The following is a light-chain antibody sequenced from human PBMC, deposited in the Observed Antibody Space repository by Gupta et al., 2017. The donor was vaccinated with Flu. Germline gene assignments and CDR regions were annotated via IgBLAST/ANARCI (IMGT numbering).Light chain of an antibody. Sequence: PATLSLSPGERATLSCRASQSVSSYLAWYQQKPGQAPRLLIYDASNRATGIPARFSGSGSGTDFTLTISSLEPEDFAVYYCQQRSNWPGTFGPGTKVDIK. V-gene: IGKV3-11*01. CDR1: QSVSSY. CDR2: DAS. J-gene: IGKJ3*01. CDR3: QQRSNWPGT.